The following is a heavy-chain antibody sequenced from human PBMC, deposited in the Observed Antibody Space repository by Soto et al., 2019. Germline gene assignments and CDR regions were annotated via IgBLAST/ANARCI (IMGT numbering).Heavy chain of an antibody. CDR3: ARSWSKRWLQWGHFDY. CDR1: GYTFTSYG. CDR2: ISAYNGNT. J-gene: IGHJ4*02. V-gene: IGHV1-18*04. Sequence: QVQLVQSGAEVKKPGASVKVSCKASGYTFTSYGISWVRQAPGQGLEWMGWISAYNGNTNYAQKLQGRVTMTTDTSTSTAYMELRSLISDDTAVYYCARSWSKRWLQWGHFDYWGQGTLVTVSS. D-gene: IGHD5-12*01.